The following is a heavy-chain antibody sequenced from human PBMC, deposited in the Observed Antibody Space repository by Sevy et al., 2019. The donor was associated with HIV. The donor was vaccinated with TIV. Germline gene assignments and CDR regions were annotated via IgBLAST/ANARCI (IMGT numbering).Heavy chain of an antibody. CDR2: IKQDGSEK. CDR1: GFTFSSYW. Sequence: GGSLRLSCAASGFTFSSYWMSWVRQAPGKGLEWMANIKQDGSEKYYVDSVKGRFTISRDNAKNSLYLQMNSLRAEDTAVYFCARDHGSYSSSSGYDYWGQGTLVTVSS. J-gene: IGHJ4*02. CDR3: ARDHGSYSSSSGYDY. V-gene: IGHV3-7*01. D-gene: IGHD6-6*01.